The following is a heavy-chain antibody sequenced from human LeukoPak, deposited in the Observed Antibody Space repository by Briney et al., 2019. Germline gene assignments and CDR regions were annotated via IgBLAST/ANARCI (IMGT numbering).Heavy chain of an antibody. CDR1: GFTFSSYA. Sequence: PGGSLRLSCAASGFTFSSYAMHWVRQAPGKGLEWVAVISYDGSNKYYADSVKGRFTISRDNSKNTLYLQMNSLRAEDTAVYYCARDWRDYDILTGYETHDAFDIWGQGTMVTVSS. J-gene: IGHJ3*02. CDR3: ARDWRDYDILTGYETHDAFDI. CDR2: ISYDGSNK. D-gene: IGHD3-9*01. V-gene: IGHV3-30-3*01.